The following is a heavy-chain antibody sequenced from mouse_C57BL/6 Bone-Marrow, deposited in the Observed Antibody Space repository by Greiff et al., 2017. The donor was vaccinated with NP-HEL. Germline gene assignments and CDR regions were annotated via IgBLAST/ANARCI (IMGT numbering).Heavy chain of an antibody. V-gene: IGHV1-19*01. CDR2: INPYNGGT. D-gene: IGHD2-5*01. J-gene: IGHJ2*01. CDR1: GYTFTDYY. Sequence: EVKLQESGPVLVKPGASVKMSCKASGYTFTDYYMNWVKQSHGKSLEWIGVINPYNGGTSYNQKFKGKATLTVDKSSSTAYMELNSLTSEDSAVYYCASSSYYSNSDYWGQGTTLTVSS. CDR3: ASSSYYSNSDY.